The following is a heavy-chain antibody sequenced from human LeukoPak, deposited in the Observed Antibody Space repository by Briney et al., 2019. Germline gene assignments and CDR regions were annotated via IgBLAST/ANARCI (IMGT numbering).Heavy chain of an antibody. CDR3: AKGGSLTGYFDY. CDR2: IYSGSSA. Sequence: GGSLRLSCAASGFTASSNYMSWVRQAPGKGLEWVSVIYSGSSADYADSVKGRFTISRDNSKNTLYLQMNSLRAEDTAVYYCAKGGSLTGYFDYWGQGTLVTVSS. D-gene: IGHD1-26*01. CDR1: GFTASSNY. J-gene: IGHJ4*02. V-gene: IGHV3-53*01.